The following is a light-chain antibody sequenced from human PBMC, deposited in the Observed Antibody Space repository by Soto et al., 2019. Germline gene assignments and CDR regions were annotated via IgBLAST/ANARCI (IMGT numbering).Light chain of an antibody. J-gene: IGLJ1*01. CDR2: DVS. Sequence: QSALTQPASVSGSPGQSITISCTGTSGDVGGYNYVSWYQQHPGKAPKLMIYDVSNRPSGVSNRFSGYKSGNTASLTISGLQAEDEADYYCSSYTSSSTYVFGTGTKLTVL. CDR1: SGDVGGYNY. CDR3: SSYTSSSTYV. V-gene: IGLV2-14*01.